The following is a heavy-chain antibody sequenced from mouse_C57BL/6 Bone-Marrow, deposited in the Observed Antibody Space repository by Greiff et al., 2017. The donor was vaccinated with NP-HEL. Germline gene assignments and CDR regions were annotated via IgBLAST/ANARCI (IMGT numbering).Heavy chain of an antibody. V-gene: IGHV1-52*01. CDR3: ARLGRRRYFDY. Sequence: QVQLQQPGAELVRPGSSVKLSCKASGYTFTSYWMHWVKQRPIQGLEWIGNIDPSDSETHYNQKFKDKATLTVDKSSSTAYMLLSSLTSEDSAVYYCARLGRRRYFDYWGQGTTLTVSS. CDR1: GYTFTSYW. D-gene: IGHD3-3*01. CDR2: IDPSDSET. J-gene: IGHJ2*01.